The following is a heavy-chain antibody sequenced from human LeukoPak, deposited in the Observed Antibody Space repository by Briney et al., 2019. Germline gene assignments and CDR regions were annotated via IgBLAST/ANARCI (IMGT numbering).Heavy chain of an antibody. V-gene: IGHV1-69*05. J-gene: IGHJ4*02. CDR3: ARSGFWSGYVDY. D-gene: IGHD3-3*01. CDR2: IIPIFGTA. Sequence: SVKVSCKASRGTFSSYAISWVRQAPGQGLEWMGRIIPIFGTANYAQKFQGRVTITTDESTSTAYMELSSLRSEDTAVYYCARSGFWSGYVDYWGQGTLVTVSS. CDR1: RGTFSSYA.